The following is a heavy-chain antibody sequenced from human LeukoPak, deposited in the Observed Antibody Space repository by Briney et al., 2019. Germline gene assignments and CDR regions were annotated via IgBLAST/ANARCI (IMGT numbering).Heavy chain of an antibody. J-gene: IGHJ6*03. CDR1: GFTFSAYD. D-gene: IGHD3-16*01. V-gene: IGHV3-21*01. Sequence: GGSLRLSCAASGFTFSAYDMNWVRQAPGKGLEWVSSISSSSSYIYYADSVKGRFTISRDNAKNSLYLQMNSLRAEDTAVYYCARYAVWSDYYYYYYMDVWGKGTTVTVSS. CDR2: ISSSSSYI. CDR3: ARYAVWSDYYYYYYMDV.